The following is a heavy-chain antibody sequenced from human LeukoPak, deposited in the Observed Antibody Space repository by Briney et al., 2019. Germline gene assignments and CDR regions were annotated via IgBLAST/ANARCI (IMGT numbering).Heavy chain of an antibody. CDR3: ARGTLYRGWSYYLDF. CDR1: GDSISLSFYY. J-gene: IGHJ4*02. V-gene: IGHV4-39*07. Sequence: SETLSLTCSVSGDSISLSFYYWGWIRQPPGKALEWIGSVYYSGTTSYHPSLKSRVTISVDMSKNHFSLRLRSVTAADTAMYYCARGTLYRGWSYYLDFWGQGSQVTVSS. D-gene: IGHD6-19*01. CDR2: VYYSGTT.